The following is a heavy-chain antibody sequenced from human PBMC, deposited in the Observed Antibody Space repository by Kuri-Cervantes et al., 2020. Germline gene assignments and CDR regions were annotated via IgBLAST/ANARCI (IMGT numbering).Heavy chain of an antibody. V-gene: IGHV1-69*05. Sequence: SVKVSCKASGGTFSSYAISWVRQAPGQGLEWMGGIIPIFGTANYAQKFQGRVTITTDESTSTAYMELSSLRPEDTALYYCVKARSSGHFHYFDLWGQGVLVTVSS. D-gene: IGHD3-22*01. CDR3: VKARSSGHFHYFDL. CDR1: GGTFSSYA. CDR2: IIPIFGTA. J-gene: IGHJ4*02.